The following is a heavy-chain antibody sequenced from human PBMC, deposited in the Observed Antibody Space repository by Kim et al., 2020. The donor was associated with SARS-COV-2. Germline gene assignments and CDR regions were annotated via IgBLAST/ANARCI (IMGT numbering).Heavy chain of an antibody. V-gene: IGHV4-39*07. D-gene: IGHD5-12*01. J-gene: IGHJ6*02. CDR3: ARDPWLRTYYYYGMDV. Sequence: RKSRVTISVDTSKNQFSLKLSSVTAADTAVYYCARDPWLRTYYYYGMDVWGQGTTVTVSS.